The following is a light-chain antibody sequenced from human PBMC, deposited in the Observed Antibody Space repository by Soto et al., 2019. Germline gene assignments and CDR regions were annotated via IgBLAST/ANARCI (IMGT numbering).Light chain of an antibody. CDR1: QDTHNY. Sequence: DIQMTQSPPSLSAAVGDSVAITCRGTQDTHNYLNWYQQRPGKAPNLLIYGASTLQSGVPSRFRGSGSGTDFTLTITSLQPEDFATYFCQQTYNTPWTFGQGTKVDIK. CDR2: GAS. J-gene: IGKJ1*01. CDR3: QQTYNTPWT. V-gene: IGKV1-39*01.